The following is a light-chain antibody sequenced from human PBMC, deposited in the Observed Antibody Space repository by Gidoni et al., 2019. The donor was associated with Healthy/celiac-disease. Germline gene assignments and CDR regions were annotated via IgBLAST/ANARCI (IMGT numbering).Light chain of an antibody. CDR2: GAS. J-gene: IGKJ3*01. CDR3: QQDGSSPFT. V-gene: IGKV3-20*01. Sequence: EIVLTQSPGTLSLSPGERATLSCRASQIVISSNLAWYQQKPGQAPRRLIYGASSSATGIPDRLSGSGAGTDFSLTISRREPEDFVVYYCQQDGSSPFTFGRXTKVDIK. CDR1: QIVISSN.